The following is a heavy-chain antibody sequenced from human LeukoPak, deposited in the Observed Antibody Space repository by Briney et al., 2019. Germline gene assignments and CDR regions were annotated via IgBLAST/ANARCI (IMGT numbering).Heavy chain of an antibody. V-gene: IGHV5-10-1*01. CDR2: IDPSDSYT. CDR1: GYSFTSYW. Sequence: GESLKIPCKGSGYSFTSYWISWVRQMPGKGLEWMGRIDPSDSYTNYSPSFQGHVTISADKSISTAYLQWSSLKASDTAMYYCARHEPLVVVGYYFDYWGQGTLVTVSS. J-gene: IGHJ4*02. CDR3: ARHEPLVVVGYYFDY. D-gene: IGHD2-15*01.